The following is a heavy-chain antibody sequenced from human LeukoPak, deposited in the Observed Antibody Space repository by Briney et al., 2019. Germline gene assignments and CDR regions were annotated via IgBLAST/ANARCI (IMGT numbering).Heavy chain of an antibody. J-gene: IGHJ4*02. V-gene: IGHV1-69*05. CDR1: GNTLTELS. CDR2: IIPIFGTA. D-gene: IGHD6-13*01. Sequence: SVKVSCKVSGNTLTELSMHWVRQAPGKGLEWMGGIIPIFGTANYAQKFQGRVTITTDESTSTAYMELSSLRSEDTAVYYCAREDIAAAVGWGQGTLVTVSS. CDR3: AREDIAAAVG.